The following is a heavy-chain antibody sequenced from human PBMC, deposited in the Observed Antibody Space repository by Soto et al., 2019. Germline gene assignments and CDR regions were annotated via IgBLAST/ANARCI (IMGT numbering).Heavy chain of an antibody. CDR1: GFTFSNYD. V-gene: IGHV3-23*01. J-gene: IGHJ4*02. D-gene: IGHD2-2*01. CDR3: ARCRSSTSCSFDY. Sequence: PGGSLRLSCAASGFTFSNYDMSWVRQAPGKKQEWVSTISSGGGNKYYADSVKGRFTISRDNSKNTLYLQMNSLRAEVTAVYYCARCRSSTSCSFDYWGQGTLVTVSS. CDR2: ISSGGGNK.